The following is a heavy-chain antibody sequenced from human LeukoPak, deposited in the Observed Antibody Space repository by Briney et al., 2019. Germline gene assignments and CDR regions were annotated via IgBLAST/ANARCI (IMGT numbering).Heavy chain of an antibody. CDR1: GFTFSSYG. CDR3: AREGLLWFGELRYFRDAFDI. J-gene: IGHJ3*02. V-gene: IGHV3-23*01. CDR2: ISGSGGST. D-gene: IGHD3-10*01. Sequence: GGSLRLSCAASGFTFSSYGMSWVRQAPGKGLEWVSAISGSGGSTYYADSVKGRFTISRDNSKNTSCLQMNSLRSDDTAVYYCAREGLLWFGELRYFRDAFDIWGQGTMVTVSS.